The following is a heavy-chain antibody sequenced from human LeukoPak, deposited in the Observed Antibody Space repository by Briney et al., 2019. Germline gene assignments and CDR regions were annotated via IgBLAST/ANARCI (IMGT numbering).Heavy chain of an antibody. CDR1: GFSVSSNY. J-gene: IGHJ4*02. D-gene: IGHD5-12*01. V-gene: IGHV3-53*01. CDR2: MYIDGST. CDR3: ERDREGGYDY. Sequence: PGGSLRLSCAASGFSVSSNYMSWVRQAPGKGLEWVSVMYIDGSTYYADSVKGRFTISRDISKNTLYLQMSSLRGEDTAVYYCERDREGGYDYWGQGTLVTVSS.